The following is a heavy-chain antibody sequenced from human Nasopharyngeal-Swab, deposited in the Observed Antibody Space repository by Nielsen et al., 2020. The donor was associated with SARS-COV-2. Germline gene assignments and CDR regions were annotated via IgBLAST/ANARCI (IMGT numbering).Heavy chain of an antibody. D-gene: IGHD3-16*02. CDR3: ARGNYVWGSYRSDY. Sequence: SETLSLTCTVSGGSISSYYWSWIRQPPGKGLEWIGYIYYNGSTNYNPSLKSRVTISVDTSKNQFSLKLSSVTAADTAVYYCARGNYVWGSYRSDYWGQGTLVTVSS. V-gene: IGHV4-59*01. J-gene: IGHJ4*02. CDR1: GGSISSYY. CDR2: IYYNGST.